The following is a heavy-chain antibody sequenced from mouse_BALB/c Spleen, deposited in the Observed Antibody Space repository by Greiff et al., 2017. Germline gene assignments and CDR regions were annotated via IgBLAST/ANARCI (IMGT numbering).Heavy chain of an antibody. D-gene: IGHD2-4*01. V-gene: IGHV5-17*02. CDR1: GFTFSSFG. CDR3: ARGTMITTTGYWYFDV. Sequence: EVKVEESGGGLVQPGGSRKLSCAASGFTFSSFGMHWVRQAPEKGLEWVAYISSGSSTIYYADTVKGRFTISRDNPKNTLFLQMTSLRSEDTAMYYCARGTMITTTGYWYFDVWGAGTTVTGSS. CDR2: ISSGSSTI. J-gene: IGHJ1*01.